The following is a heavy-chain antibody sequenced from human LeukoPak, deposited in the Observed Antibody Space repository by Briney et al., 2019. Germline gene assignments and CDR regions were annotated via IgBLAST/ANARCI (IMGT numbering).Heavy chain of an antibody. V-gene: IGHV3-7*03. Sequence: GGSLRLSCTASGFTFSSHWMTWVRQPPGKGLEWVANIKEDGSVKYYVDSVKGRFSISRDNTKSALYLQMDSLRADDTAVYFCARDSTWRLDYWGQGTLITVSS. J-gene: IGHJ4*02. D-gene: IGHD5-12*01. CDR3: ARDSTWRLDY. CDR2: IKEDGSVK. CDR1: GFTFSSHW.